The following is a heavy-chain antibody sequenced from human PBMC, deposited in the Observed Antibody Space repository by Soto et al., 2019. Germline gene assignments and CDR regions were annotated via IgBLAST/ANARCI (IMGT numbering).Heavy chain of an antibody. CDR3: TREQTSTVVTQ. V-gene: IGHV4-59*01. J-gene: IGHJ4*02. CDR2: VYYSGST. CDR1: GGSMSNYY. D-gene: IGHD4-17*01. Sequence: PSETLSLPCTVSGGSMSNYYWSWIRQPPGKGLEWIGCVYYSGSTNYNPSLESRVTISVDTSKNQFSLKLSSVTAADTAVYYCTREQTSTVVTQWGQGTLVTVSS.